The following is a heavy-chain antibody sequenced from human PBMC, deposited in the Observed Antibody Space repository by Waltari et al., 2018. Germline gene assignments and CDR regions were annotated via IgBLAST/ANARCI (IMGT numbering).Heavy chain of an antibody. Sequence: QVQLVQSGAEVKKPGSSVKVSCKASGGTFSSYAISWVRPAPGQGLEWMGGIIPIFGTANYAQKFQGRVTITTDESTSTAYMELSSLRSEDTAVYYCARSITIFGVVTNYYYYYMDVWGKGTTVTVSS. CDR3: ARSITIFGVVTNYYYYYMDV. J-gene: IGHJ6*03. D-gene: IGHD3-3*01. CDR2: IIPIFGTA. CDR1: GGTFSSYA. V-gene: IGHV1-69*05.